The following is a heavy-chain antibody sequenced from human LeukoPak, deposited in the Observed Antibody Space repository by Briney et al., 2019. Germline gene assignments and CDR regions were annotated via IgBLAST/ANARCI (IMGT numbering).Heavy chain of an antibody. CDR2: INTDGSRT. CDR3: ARGGDGYNSDLDY. CDR1: RLSFSSYW. D-gene: IGHD5-24*01. J-gene: IGHJ4*02. V-gene: IGHV3-74*01. Sequence: GGSLRLSCEASRLSFSSYWMHWVRQAPGKGLVWVSRINTDGSRTSYAESVKGRFTISRDNAKNSLYLQMNSLRAEDTAMYYCARGGDGYNSDLDYWGQGTLVTVSS.